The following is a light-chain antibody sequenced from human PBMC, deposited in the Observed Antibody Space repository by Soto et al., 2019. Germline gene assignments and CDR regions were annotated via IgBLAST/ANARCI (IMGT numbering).Light chain of an antibody. V-gene: IGKV1-13*02. CDR3: KNFIGSLLT. CDR1: QDIGSA. Sequence: IQLTQSPSSLSASVGDRVTITCRAGQDIGSALAWYQQRPGKAPKLLLYDASNLEAGVPSRFSGSGSGTDFLLPTPGLRLEDFETYSGKNFIGSLLTSGGGTRCRSN. J-gene: IGKJ4*01. CDR2: DAS.